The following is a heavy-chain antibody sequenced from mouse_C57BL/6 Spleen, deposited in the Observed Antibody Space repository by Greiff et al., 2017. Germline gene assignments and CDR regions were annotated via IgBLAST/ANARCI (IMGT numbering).Heavy chain of an antibody. CDR2: IHPNSGST. CDR1: GYTFTSYW. Sequence: VQLQQSGAELVKPGASVKLSCKASGYTFTSYWMHWVKQRPGQGLEWIGMIHPNSGSTNYNEKFKSKATLTVDKSSSTAYMQLSSLTSEDSAVYYCAGDYDPYYFDYWGQGTTLTVSS. J-gene: IGHJ2*01. V-gene: IGHV1-64*01. CDR3: AGDYDPYYFDY. D-gene: IGHD2-4*01.